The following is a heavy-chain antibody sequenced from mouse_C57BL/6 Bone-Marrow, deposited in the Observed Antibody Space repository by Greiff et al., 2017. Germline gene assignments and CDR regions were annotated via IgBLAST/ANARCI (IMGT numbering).Heavy chain of an antibody. CDR1: GYTFTSYD. D-gene: IGHD3-3*01. CDR2: IYPRDGST. Sequence: VNLVESGPELVKPGASVKLSCKASGYTFTSYDINWVKQRPGQGLEWIGWIYPRDGSTKYNEKFKGKATLTVDTSSSTAYMELHSLTSEDAAVYFCARAGTGYAMDYWGQGTSVTVSS. CDR3: ARAGTGYAMDY. J-gene: IGHJ4*01. V-gene: IGHV1-85*01.